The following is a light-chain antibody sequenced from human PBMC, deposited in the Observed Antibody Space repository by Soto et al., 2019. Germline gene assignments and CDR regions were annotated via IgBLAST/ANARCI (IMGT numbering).Light chain of an antibody. Sequence: DIQMTPSPSTLSASVADRVSITSRASQNIRNWLARYQQNPGKAPNPLIYDASSLKSGVPSRFSGSGSGTEFTLTISRLQPYDFATYYCQQYNTSSTFGQGTRLEIK. CDR2: DAS. V-gene: IGKV1-5*01. CDR3: QQYNTSST. J-gene: IGKJ5*01. CDR1: QNIRNW.